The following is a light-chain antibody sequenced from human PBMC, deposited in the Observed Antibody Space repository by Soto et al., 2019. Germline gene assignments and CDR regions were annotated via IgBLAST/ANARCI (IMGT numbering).Light chain of an antibody. CDR2: EGS. V-gene: IGLV2-23*01. CDR3: CSYAGSRYYV. J-gene: IGLJ1*01. Sequence: QSVLTQPASVSGSPGQSITISCTGTSSDVGSYNLVSWYQQHPGKAPKLMIYEGSKRPSGVSNRFSGSKSGNTASLTISGLQAEDEADYYCCSYAGSRYYVFGNGTKVTVL. CDR1: SSDVGSYNL.